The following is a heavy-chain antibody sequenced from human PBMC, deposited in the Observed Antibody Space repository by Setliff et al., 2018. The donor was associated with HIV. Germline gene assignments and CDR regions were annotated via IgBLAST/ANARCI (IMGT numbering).Heavy chain of an antibody. CDR3: ARDSGGYNYGFAVGSFDY. CDR2: VYYTGST. V-gene: IGHV4-59*01. Sequence: LSLTCTVSSDSIRFYYWTWIRQPPGKGLEWIGNVYYTGSTNYNPSLKSRITISIDTSKSQFSLKLTSVAAADTDVYYCARDSGGYNYGFAVGSFDYWGQGALVTVSS. CDR1: SDSIRFYY. D-gene: IGHD5-18*01. J-gene: IGHJ4*02.